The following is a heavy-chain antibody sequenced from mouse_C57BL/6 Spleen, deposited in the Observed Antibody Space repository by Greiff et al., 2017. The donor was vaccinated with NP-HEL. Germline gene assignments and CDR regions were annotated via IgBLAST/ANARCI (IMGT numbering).Heavy chain of an antibody. D-gene: IGHD1-1*01. CDR2: ISSGGSYT. CDR3: ARQNYDVGAMDY. Sequence: EVKLMESGGDLVKPGGSLKLSCAASGFTFSSYGMSWVRQTPDKRLEWVATISSGGSYTYYPDSVKGRFTVSRDNAKNTLYLQMSSLKSEDTAMYYCARQNYDVGAMDYWGQGTSVTVSS. J-gene: IGHJ4*01. V-gene: IGHV5-6*01. CDR1: GFTFSSYG.